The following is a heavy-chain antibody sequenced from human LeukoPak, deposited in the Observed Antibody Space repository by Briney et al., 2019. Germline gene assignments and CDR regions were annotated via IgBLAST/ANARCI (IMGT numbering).Heavy chain of an antibody. V-gene: IGHV3-33*06. CDR1: GFTFSSYG. CDR3: AKDGEWFGELLTTYYYYMDV. Sequence: GGSLRLSCAASGFTFSSYGMHWVRQAPGKGLEWVAVIWYDGSNKHYADSVKGRFTISRDNSKNTLYLQMNSLRAEDTAVYYCAKDGEWFGELLTTYYYYMDVWGKGTTVTVSS. D-gene: IGHD3-10*01. J-gene: IGHJ6*03. CDR2: IWYDGSNK.